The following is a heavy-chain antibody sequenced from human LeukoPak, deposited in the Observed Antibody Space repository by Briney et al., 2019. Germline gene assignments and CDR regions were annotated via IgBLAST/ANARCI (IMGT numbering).Heavy chain of an antibody. D-gene: IGHD3-22*01. V-gene: IGHV4-39*01. J-gene: IGHJ4*02. CDR2: IYYSGST. CDR3: ATLGWYDSTGDY. CDR1: GGSISSSSYY. Sequence: SETLSLTCTVSGGSISSSSYYWGWIRQPPGKGLEWIGSIYYSGSTYYNPSLKSRVTISVDTSKNQFSLKLSSVTAADTAVYYCATLGWYDSTGDYWGQGTLVTVSS.